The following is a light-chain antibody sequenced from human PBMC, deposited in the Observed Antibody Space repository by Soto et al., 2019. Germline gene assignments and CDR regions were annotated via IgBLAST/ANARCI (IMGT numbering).Light chain of an antibody. J-gene: IGKJ4*01. Sequence: EIVLTQSPATLSLFPGERATLSCRASQSVSSYLAWYQQKLGQAPRLLIYAASNRATGIPARFSGSGSGTDFTLTISSLESEDFAVYYCQQRRSWPLTFGGGTKVEIK. CDR1: QSVSSY. V-gene: IGKV3-11*01. CDR3: QQRRSWPLT. CDR2: AAS.